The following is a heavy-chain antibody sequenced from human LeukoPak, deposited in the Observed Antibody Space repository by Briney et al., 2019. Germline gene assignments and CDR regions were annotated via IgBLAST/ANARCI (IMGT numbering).Heavy chain of an antibody. D-gene: IGHD4-17*01. CDR2: IRFDGSNK. CDR3: AREASTVDYYYMDV. CDR1: GFTFSNYG. V-gene: IGHV3-30*02. J-gene: IGHJ6*03. Sequence: GGSLRLSCAASGFTFSNYGVHWVRQAPGKGLEWVSFIRFDGSNKYYADSVKGRFTISRDNSKNTLYLQMNSLRAEDTAVYYCAREASTVDYYYMDVWGKGTTVTVSS.